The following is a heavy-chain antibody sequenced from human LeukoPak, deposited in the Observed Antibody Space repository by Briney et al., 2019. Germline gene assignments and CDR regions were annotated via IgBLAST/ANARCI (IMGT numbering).Heavy chain of an antibody. J-gene: IGHJ3*02. CDR2: IKSSGSTT. Sequence: GSLRLSCAASGFTFSSYAMSWVRQAPGKGLEWVSSIKSSGSTTHYADAVKGRFTISRDNSENTVYLQMNSLRAEDTELYYCAKDRREGYPRDSFDIWGQGTAVTVSS. D-gene: IGHD5-24*01. CDR1: GFTFSSYA. CDR3: AKDRREGYPRDSFDI. V-gene: IGHV3-23*01.